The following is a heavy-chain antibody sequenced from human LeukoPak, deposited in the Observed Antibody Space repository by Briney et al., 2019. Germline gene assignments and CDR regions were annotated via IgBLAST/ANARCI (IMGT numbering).Heavy chain of an antibody. CDR2: IHPHSGGT. J-gene: IGHJ4*02. Sequence: ASVKVSCKASGYSFTAYSIVWVRQAPGQGLEWMGWIHPHSGGTEYVKRFQGRVTMTRDTAISTAYMEVNSPGNDDAAVYYCARLGTGYSLSYWGQGTQVIVSS. D-gene: IGHD5-18*01. V-gene: IGHV1-2*02. CDR3: ARLGTGYSLSY. CDR1: GYSFTAYS.